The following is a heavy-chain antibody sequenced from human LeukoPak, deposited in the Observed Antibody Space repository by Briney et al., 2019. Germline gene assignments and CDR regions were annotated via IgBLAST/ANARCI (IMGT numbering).Heavy chain of an antibody. CDR1: GCSISSGYY. CDR2: INHSGST. D-gene: IGHD2-2*02. CDR3: ARGRRLLYLDY. J-gene: IGHJ4*02. V-gene: IGHV4-38-2*01. Sequence: PSETLSLTCAVSGCSISSGYYWGWIRQPPGKGLEWIGEINHSGSTDYNPSLKSRVTISLDTSKNQFSLKLSSVTAADTAVYYCARGRRLLYLDYWGQGTLVTVSS.